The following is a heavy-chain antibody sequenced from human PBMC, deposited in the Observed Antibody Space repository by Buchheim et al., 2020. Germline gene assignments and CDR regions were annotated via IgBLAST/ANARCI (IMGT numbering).Heavy chain of an antibody. CDR2: IWYDGSNK. V-gene: IGHV3-33*01. CDR1: GFTFSSYG. D-gene: IGHD2-21*02. CDR3: ARASSGYCGGDCYPGPDY. Sequence: QVQLVESGGGVVQPGRSLRLSCAASGFTFSSYGMHWVRQAPGKGLEWVAVIWYDGSNKYYADSVKGRFTISRDNSKNTLYLQMNSLRAEDTAVYYCARASSGYCGGDCYPGPDYWGQGTL. J-gene: IGHJ4*02.